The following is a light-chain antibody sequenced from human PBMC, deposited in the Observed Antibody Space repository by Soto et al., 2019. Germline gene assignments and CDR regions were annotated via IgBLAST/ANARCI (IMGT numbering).Light chain of an antibody. Sequence: EIVLTQSPATLSLSPGESATLSCRASQSINRHLAWYRPQPGQAPRLLIYDASNRATGIPARFSGSGSGTDFTLTISSREPEDFGVYYCQQRSNWPPVTFGGGTKVEIK. CDR1: QSINRH. CDR3: QQRSNWPPVT. V-gene: IGKV3-11*01. J-gene: IGKJ4*01. CDR2: DAS.